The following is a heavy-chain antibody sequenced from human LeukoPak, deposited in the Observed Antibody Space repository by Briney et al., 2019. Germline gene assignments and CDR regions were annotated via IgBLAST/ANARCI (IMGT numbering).Heavy chain of an antibody. J-gene: IGHJ4*02. Sequence: GGSPRLSCAASGFTFSDYEMNWVRQAPGKGLEWTSYISSRGTIYYADSVKGRFTISRDNAKNSLYLQMNSLRAEDTAVYYCARIAAAFDYWGQGTLVTVPS. V-gene: IGHV3-48*03. CDR1: GFTFSDYE. CDR2: ISSRGTI. CDR3: ARIAAAFDY. D-gene: IGHD6-13*01.